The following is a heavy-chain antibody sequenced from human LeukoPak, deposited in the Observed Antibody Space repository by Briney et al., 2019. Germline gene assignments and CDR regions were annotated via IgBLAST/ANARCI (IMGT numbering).Heavy chain of an antibody. CDR2: IYTSGST. CDR3: AILHSSSWYTPNYGMDV. Sequence: PSETLSLTCTVSGGSISSCYWSWIRQPAGKGLEWIGRIYTSGSTNYNPSLKSRVTMSVDTSKNQFSLKLSSVTAADTAVYYCAILHSSSWYTPNYGMDVWGQGTTVTVSS. D-gene: IGHD6-13*01. CDR1: GGSISSCY. V-gene: IGHV4-4*07. J-gene: IGHJ6*02.